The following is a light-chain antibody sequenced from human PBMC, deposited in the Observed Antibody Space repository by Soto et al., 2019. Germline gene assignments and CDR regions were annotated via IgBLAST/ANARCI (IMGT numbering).Light chain of an antibody. J-gene: IGKJ1*01. CDR2: GAT. Sequence: DVQMTQSPSSLSASVGDRVIITCRASQSVHSYLNWYQQKPGKVPKLLIYGATSLQSGVPSRFSGSGSGTDFTFTISSLQPEDFATYYCQQSYITRTFGQGTRVEIK. CDR1: QSVHSY. V-gene: IGKV1-39*01. CDR3: QQSYITRT.